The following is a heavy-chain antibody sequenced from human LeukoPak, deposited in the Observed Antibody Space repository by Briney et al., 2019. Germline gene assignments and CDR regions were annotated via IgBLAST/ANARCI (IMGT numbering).Heavy chain of an antibody. CDR3: ARESYLSSPSVFDI. V-gene: IGHV3-23*01. Sequence: GGSLRLSCVASGFTFSSYAMSWVRQAAGKGLEWVSSTSSSGETTYYADSVKGRFTISRDNSRNTLYLQMNSLRAEDTAVYYCARESYLSSPSVFDIWGQGTMVTVSS. CDR2: TSSSGETT. J-gene: IGHJ3*02. CDR1: GFTFSSYA.